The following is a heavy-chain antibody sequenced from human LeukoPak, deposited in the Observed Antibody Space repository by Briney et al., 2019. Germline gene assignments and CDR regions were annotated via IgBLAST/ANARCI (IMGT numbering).Heavy chain of an antibody. CDR2: IYYSGST. J-gene: IGHJ4*02. V-gene: IGHV4-59*01. CDR3: ARTGSTVTMLYPFDR. D-gene: IGHD4-17*01. CDR1: GRSIRSYY. Sequence: SETLSLTRTVSGRSIRSYYWSCIRQPPGRGLEWIGYIYYSGSTNYNPSLKSRVSISVDTSKNQLSLKLSSVTAADTAVYYCARTGSTVTMLYPFDRWGQGTLVTVSS.